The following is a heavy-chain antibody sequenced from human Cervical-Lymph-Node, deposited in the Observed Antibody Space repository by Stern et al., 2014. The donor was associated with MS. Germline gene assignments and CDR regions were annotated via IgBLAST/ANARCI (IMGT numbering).Heavy chain of an antibody. CDR2: IFSHDQK. CDR1: GFSLSNARMG. Sequence: ESGPVLVKPTETLTLTFTVSGFSLSNARMGVSWIRQPPGKALEGLVPIFSHDQKSFSTSLKSRLTISKDTSKSQVVLTMPNMDPVDTATYYCARIPPGYSVAWDWYFDLWGRGTLVTVSS. V-gene: IGHV2-26*01. D-gene: IGHD6-13*01. CDR3: ARIPPGYSVAWDWYFDL. J-gene: IGHJ2*01.